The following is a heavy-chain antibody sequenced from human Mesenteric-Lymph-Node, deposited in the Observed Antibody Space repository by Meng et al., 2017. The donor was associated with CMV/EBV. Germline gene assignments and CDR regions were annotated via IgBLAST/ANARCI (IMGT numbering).Heavy chain of an antibody. J-gene: IGHJ5*02. V-gene: IGHV3-21*01. CDR1: GFFFSGYS. CDR3: ARAFSSSPGQNWFDP. Sequence: GGSLRLSCAASGFFFSGYSMHWVRQTPGKGLEWLSSISGRSAYKYYADSMRGRFTISRDNAKNSLFLQMDRLRLEDTAVYYCARAFSSSPGQNWFDPWGQGTLVTVSS. D-gene: IGHD6-6*01. CDR2: ISGRSAYK.